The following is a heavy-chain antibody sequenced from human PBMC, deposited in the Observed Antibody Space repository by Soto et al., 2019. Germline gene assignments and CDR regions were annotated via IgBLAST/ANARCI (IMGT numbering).Heavy chain of an antibody. Sequence: EVQLLESGGGSVQPGGSLRLSCAASGGTFSNYAMNWARQAPGKGLEWVSGISHSGSSTYYEDSVKGRFTISRDNSKNTLYLQMNSLRAEDTAVYYCAKGSWVHHGSEGGNWLDPWGQGTLVTVSS. CDR1: GGTFSNYA. CDR3: AKGSWVHHGSEGGNWLDP. D-gene: IGHD3-10*01. CDR2: ISHSGSST. V-gene: IGHV3-23*01. J-gene: IGHJ5*02.